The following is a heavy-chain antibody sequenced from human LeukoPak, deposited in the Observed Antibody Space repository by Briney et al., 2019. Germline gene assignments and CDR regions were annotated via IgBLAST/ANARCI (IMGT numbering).Heavy chain of an antibody. CDR2: INHSGST. D-gene: IGHD6-19*01. CDR3: ARGLGASIAVAATHVRPTTFDY. Sequence: SETLSLTCAVYGGSFSGYYWSWIRQPPGKGLEWIGEINHSGSTNYNPSLKSRVTISVDTSKNQFSLKLSSVTAADTAVYYCARGLGASIAVAATHVRPTTFDYWGQGTLVTVSS. V-gene: IGHV4-34*01. CDR1: GGSFSGYY. J-gene: IGHJ4*02.